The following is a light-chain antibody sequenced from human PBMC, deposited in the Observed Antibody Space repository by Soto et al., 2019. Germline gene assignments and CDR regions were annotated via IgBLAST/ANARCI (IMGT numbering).Light chain of an antibody. CDR1: QRVSSNY. Sequence: EIVLTQSPGTLSLSPGERATLSCRASQRVSSNYLAWYQQKPGQAPRLLIYGATSRTTGIPDRFSGRGAGTDFTLTISRLEPEDFAVYYCQQYGSSPRTFGQGTKVEIK. CDR2: GAT. V-gene: IGKV3-20*01. J-gene: IGKJ1*01. CDR3: QQYGSSPRT.